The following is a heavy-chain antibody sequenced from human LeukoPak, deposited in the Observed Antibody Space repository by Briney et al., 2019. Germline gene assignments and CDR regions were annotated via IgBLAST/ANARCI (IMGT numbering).Heavy chain of an antibody. D-gene: IGHD5-12*01. Sequence: PGGSLRLSCAASGFTFSSYSMNWVRQAPGKGLEWVSAISGSGGSTYYADSVKGRFTISRDNSKNTLYLQMNSLRAEDTAVYYCASQTRWLQPQNDYWGQGTLVTVSS. CDR2: ISGSGGST. V-gene: IGHV3-23*01. J-gene: IGHJ4*02. CDR3: ASQTRWLQPQNDY. CDR1: GFTFSSYS.